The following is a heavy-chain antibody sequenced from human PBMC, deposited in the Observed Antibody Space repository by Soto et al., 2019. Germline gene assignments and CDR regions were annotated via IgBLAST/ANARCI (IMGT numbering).Heavy chain of an antibody. J-gene: IGHJ6*02. Sequence: QVQLQESGPGLVKPSQTLSLTCTVSGGSISSGGYYWSWIRQHPGKGLEWIGYIYYSGSTYYNPSLKSRVTISVDTSKNQFSLKLSSVTAADTAVYYCARDSSPPPQYSSSPRNYYYGMDVWGQGTTVTVSS. CDR1: GGSISSGGYY. D-gene: IGHD6-6*01. V-gene: IGHV4-31*03. CDR3: ARDSSPPPQYSSSPRNYYYGMDV. CDR2: IYYSGST.